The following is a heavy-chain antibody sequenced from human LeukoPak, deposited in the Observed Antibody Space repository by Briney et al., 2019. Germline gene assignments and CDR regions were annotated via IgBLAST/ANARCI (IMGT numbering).Heavy chain of an antibody. V-gene: IGHV1-46*01. Sequence: GASVKVSCKASGYTFTSYYMHWVRQAPGEGLEWMGIINPSGGSTSYAQKFQGRVTMTRDMSTSTVYMELRSLRSDDTAVYYCARDRDILTGYSNFDYWGQGTLVTVSS. CDR1: GYTFTSYY. CDR2: INPSGGST. CDR3: ARDRDILTGYSNFDY. D-gene: IGHD3-9*01. J-gene: IGHJ4*02.